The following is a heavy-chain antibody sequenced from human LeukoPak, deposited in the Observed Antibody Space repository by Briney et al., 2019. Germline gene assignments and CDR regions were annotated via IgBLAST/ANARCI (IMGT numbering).Heavy chain of an antibody. V-gene: IGHV4-34*01. CDR2: INHSGST. CDR3: ARARGTFSLDAFDI. J-gene: IGHJ3*02. D-gene: IGHD3-16*01. Sequence: KSGGSLRLSCAASGFTFSDYYMSWIRQPPGKGLEWIGEINHSGSTNYNPSLKSRVTISVDTSKNQFSLKLSSVTAADTAVYYCARARGTFSLDAFDIWGQGTMVTVSS. CDR1: GFTFSDYY.